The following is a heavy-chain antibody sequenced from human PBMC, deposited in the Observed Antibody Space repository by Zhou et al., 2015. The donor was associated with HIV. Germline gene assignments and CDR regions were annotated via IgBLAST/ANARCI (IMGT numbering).Heavy chain of an antibody. CDR3: ASTGYSSNY. V-gene: IGHV1-69*12. CDR1: GGTFSNYA. J-gene: IGHJ4*02. Sequence: QVQLVQSGAEVKMPGSSVKVSCKASGGTFSNYAISWVRQAPGQGLEWMGGIIPLFGPANYAQKFQGRVTITADESTSTAYMELSSLRSEDTAVYYCASTGYSSNYWGQGTLVTVSS. CDR2: IIPLFGPA. D-gene: IGHD6-19*01.